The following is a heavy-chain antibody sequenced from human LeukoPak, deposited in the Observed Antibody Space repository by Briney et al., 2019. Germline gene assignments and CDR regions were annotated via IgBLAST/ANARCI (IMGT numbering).Heavy chain of an antibody. J-gene: IGHJ6*02. Sequence: PGGSLRLSCAASGFTFSGYSMNWVRLAPGKGLEWVSSISSSSSYIYYADSVRGRFTISRDNAKNPLYLQMNGLRAEDTAVYYCTLWSPYGMDVWGQGTTVTVSS. CDR1: GFTFSGYS. CDR2: ISSSSSYI. D-gene: IGHD1-26*01. CDR3: TLWSPYGMDV. V-gene: IGHV3-21*01.